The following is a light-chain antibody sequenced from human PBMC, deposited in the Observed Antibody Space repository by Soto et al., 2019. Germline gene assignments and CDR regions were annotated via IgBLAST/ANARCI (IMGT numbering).Light chain of an antibody. CDR2: EVR. V-gene: IGLV2-14*01. CDR1: SRDVGAYNL. Sequence: QSALTQPASVSGSPGQSITISCTGTSRDVGAYNLVSWYQQHPGKAPKLLIYEVRNRPSGISFRFSGSRSGNTASLTISGLLAEAEADYYCSAYTPRSTLVFGGGTKVTVL. J-gene: IGLJ2*01. CDR3: SAYTPRSTLV.